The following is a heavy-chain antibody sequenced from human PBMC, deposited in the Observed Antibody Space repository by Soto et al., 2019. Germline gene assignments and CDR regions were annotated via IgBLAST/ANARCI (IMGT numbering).Heavy chain of an antibody. Sequence: SVKVSCKASGGTFSGHAISWVRQAPGQGPEWMGGLIPLFGTTQHAQRFQGRLTITADKSTTTAYMQLTSLRFEDTAIYYCARGPNWGYRFDSWGQGTLVTVSS. V-gene: IGHV1-69*06. CDR2: LIPLFGTT. CDR1: GGTFSGHA. D-gene: IGHD7-27*01. CDR3: ARGPNWGYRFDS. J-gene: IGHJ4*02.